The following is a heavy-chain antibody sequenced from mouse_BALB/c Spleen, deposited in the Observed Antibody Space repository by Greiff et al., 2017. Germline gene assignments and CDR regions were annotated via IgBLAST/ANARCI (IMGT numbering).Heavy chain of an antibody. D-gene: IGHD4-1*01. Sequence: LVESGAELAKPGASVKMSCKASGYTFTSYWMHWVKQRPGQGLEWIGYINPSTGYTEYNQKFKDKATLTADKSSSTAYMQLSSLTSEDSAVYYCARSANSWFAYWGQGTLVTVSA. CDR3: ARSANSWFAY. CDR1: GYTFTSYW. J-gene: IGHJ3*01. CDR2: INPSTGYT. V-gene: IGHV1-7*01.